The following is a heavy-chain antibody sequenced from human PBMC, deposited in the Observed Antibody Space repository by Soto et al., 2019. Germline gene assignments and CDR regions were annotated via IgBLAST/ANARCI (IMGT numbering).Heavy chain of an antibody. V-gene: IGHV1-18*01. CDR3: ARGVGSGTYYNHYNWFDP. D-gene: IGHD3-10*01. CDR2: INTYNGNT. CDR1: GYTFTNYG. Sequence: QVQLVQSGAEVKKPGVSVKVACKASGYTFTNYGISWVRQAPGQGLEWMGWINTYNGNTNHAQKLQGRVTMTTDTSTSTAYMELRSLRSDDTAVYYCARGVGSGTYYNHYNWFDPWGQGTLVTVSS. J-gene: IGHJ5*02.